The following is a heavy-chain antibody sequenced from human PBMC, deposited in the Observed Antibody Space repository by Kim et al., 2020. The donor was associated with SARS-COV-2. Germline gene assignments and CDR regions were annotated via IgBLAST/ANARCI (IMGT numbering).Heavy chain of an antibody. D-gene: IGHD6-13*01. CDR2: IYYSGST. CDR1: GGSISSSSYY. Sequence: SETLSLTCTVSGGSISSSSYYWGWIRQPPGKGLEWIGSIYYSGSTYYNPSLKSRVTISVDTSKNQFSLKLSSVTAADTAVYYCARDNVYSSSWYGNWFDPWGQGTLVTVSS. V-gene: IGHV4-39*07. J-gene: IGHJ5*02. CDR3: ARDNVYSSSWYGNWFDP.